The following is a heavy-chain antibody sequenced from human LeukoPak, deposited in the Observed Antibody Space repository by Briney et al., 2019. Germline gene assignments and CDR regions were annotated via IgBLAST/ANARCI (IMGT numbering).Heavy chain of an antibody. J-gene: IGHJ4*02. CDR2: ISWNSGYI. D-gene: IGHD6-13*01. CDR3: AKDRRSSWTGGYFDY. Sequence: PGRTLRLSCAASGFTFDNYAMHWVRQAPGKGLEWVSGISWNSGYIGYADSVKGRFSISRDNAKNSLYLQMNSLRAEDTALYYCAKDRRSSWTGGYFDYWGQGTLATVS. CDR1: GFTFDNYA. V-gene: IGHV3-9*01.